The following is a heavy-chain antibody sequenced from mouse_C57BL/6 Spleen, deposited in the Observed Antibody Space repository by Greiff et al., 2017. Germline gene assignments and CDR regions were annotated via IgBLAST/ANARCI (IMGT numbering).Heavy chain of an antibody. CDR2: IDPSDSYT. D-gene: IGHD4-1*01. J-gene: IGHJ2*01. CDR3: AREGSWVFDY. V-gene: IGHV1-69*01. Sequence: QVQLQQPGAELVMPGASVKLSCKASGYTFTSYWMHWVKQRPGQGLEWIGEIDPSDSYTNYNQKFKGKSTLTVDKSSSTAYMQLSSLTSEDTAVYYCAREGSWVFDYWCQGTTLTVSS. CDR1: GYTFTSYW.